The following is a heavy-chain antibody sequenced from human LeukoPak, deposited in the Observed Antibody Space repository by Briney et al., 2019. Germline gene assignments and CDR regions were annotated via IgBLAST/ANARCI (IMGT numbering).Heavy chain of an antibody. CDR3: ATSRYGGYGECYFDY. D-gene: IGHD5-12*01. V-gene: IGHV1-69*05. J-gene: IGHJ4*02. CDR1: GGTFSSYA. CDR2: IIPIFGTA. Sequence: ASVTVSCKASGGTFSSYAISWVRQAPGQGLEWMGGIIPIFGTANYAQKFQGRVTITTDESTSTAYMELSSLRSEDTAVYYCATSRYGGYGECYFDYWGQGTLVTVSS.